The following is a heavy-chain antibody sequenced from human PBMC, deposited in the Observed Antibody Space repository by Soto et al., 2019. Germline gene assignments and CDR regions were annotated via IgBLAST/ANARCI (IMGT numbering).Heavy chain of an antibody. D-gene: IGHD3-10*01. V-gene: IGHV3-30-3*01. J-gene: IGHJ6*02. CDR2: ISYDGSNK. Sequence: PGGSLRLSCAASGFTFSSYAMHWVRQAPGKGLEWVAVISYDGSNKYYADSVKGRFTISRDNSKNTLYLQMNSLRAEDTAVYYCASDLSGRASVWAQG. CDR3: ASDLSGRASV. CDR1: GFTFSSYA.